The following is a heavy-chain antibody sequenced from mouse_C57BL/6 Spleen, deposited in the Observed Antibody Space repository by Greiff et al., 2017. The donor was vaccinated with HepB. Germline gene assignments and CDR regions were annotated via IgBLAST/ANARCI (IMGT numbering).Heavy chain of an antibody. J-gene: IGHJ4*01. Sequence: LQQPGAELVKPGASVKLSCKASGYTFTSYWMQWVKQRPGQGLEWIGEIDPSDSYTNYNQKFKGKATLTVDTSSSTAYMQLSSLTSEDSAVYYCARPPYYGSFYAMDYWGQGTSVTVSS. CDR3: ARPPYYGSFYAMDY. D-gene: IGHD1-1*01. CDR2: IDPSDSYT. CDR1: GYTFTSYW. V-gene: IGHV1-50*01.